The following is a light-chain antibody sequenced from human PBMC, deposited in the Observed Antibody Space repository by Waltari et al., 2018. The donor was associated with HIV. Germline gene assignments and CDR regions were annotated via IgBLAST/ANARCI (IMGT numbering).Light chain of an antibody. CDR2: QVS. J-gene: IGKJ1*01. V-gene: IGKV2-30*01. Sequence: DVVMAQSPLSLPVTLGQPASISCKSSQSLVSTDGNTYLYWFHQRPGQSPRRLIYQVSKRDSGVPDRFSGSGSGTDFTLRISRVEAEDVGLYYCMQCTQWPWTVGQGTKVEIK. CDR1: QSLVSTDGNTY. CDR3: MQCTQWPWT.